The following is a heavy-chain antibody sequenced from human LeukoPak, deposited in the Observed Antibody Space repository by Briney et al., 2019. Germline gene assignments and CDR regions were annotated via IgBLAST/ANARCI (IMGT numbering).Heavy chain of an antibody. J-gene: IGHJ4*02. Sequence: QTAGSLRLSGAASGFTFSNYEMNWVRQAPGKGLEWVAYISESGSLIYYADSVMGRFTISRDNSKNSLFLQMSSLRAEDTAVYYCARVSGSGTTGNEFDYWGQGTLVSVSS. CDR2: ISESGSLI. CDR1: GFTFSNYE. D-gene: IGHD1-1*01. CDR3: ARVSGSGTTGNEFDY. V-gene: IGHV3-48*03.